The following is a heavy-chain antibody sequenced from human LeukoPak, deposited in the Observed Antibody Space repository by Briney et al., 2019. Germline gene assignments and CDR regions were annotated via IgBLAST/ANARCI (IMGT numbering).Heavy chain of an antibody. CDR2: INWNGGST. V-gene: IGHV3-20*04. CDR3: ARVPYSSSWDDAFDI. CDR1: GFTFDDYG. D-gene: IGHD6-13*01. Sequence: GGSLRLSCAASGFTFDDYGMSWVRQAPGKGLEWVSGINWNGGSTGYADSVKGRFTISRDNAKNSLYLQMNSLRAEDTALYYCARVPYSSSWDDAFDIWGQGTVVTVSS. J-gene: IGHJ3*02.